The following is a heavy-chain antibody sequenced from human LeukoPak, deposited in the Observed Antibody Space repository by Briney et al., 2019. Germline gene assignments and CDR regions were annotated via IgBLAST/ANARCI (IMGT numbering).Heavy chain of an antibody. V-gene: IGHV1-18*01. D-gene: IGHD6-19*01. Sequence: ASVTVSCKASGYTFTIYGISWVRQAPGQGLEWMGWISAYNGNTNYAQKLQGRVTMTTDTSTSTAYMELRSPRSDDTAVYYCARSEQWLGGHNWFDPWGQGTLVTVSS. CDR1: GYTFTIYG. J-gene: IGHJ5*02. CDR2: ISAYNGNT. CDR3: ARSEQWLGGHNWFDP.